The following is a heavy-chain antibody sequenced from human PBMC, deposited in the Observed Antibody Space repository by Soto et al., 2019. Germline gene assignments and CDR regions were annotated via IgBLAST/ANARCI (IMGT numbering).Heavy chain of an antibody. CDR2: INAGNGNT. CDR1: GYTFTSYA. D-gene: IGHD3-22*01. Sequence: GASVKVSCKASGYTFTSYAMHWVRQAPGQRLEWMGWINAGNGNTKYSQKFQGRVTITRDTSASTAYMELSSLRSEDTAVYYCAREGVVIDYDYYYSNVDGGSKGTTVNVS. V-gene: IGHV1-3*01. CDR3: AREGVVIDYDYYYSNVDG. J-gene: IGHJ6*03.